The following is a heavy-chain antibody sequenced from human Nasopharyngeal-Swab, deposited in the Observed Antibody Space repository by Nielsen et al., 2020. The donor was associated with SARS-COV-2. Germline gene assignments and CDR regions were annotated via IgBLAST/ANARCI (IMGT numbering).Heavy chain of an antibody. CDR3: AGTSGDY. CDR2: ISSSSSYI. CDR1: GFTFSSYS. Sequence: GESLKISCAASGFTFSSYSMNWVRQAPGKGPEWVSSISSSSSYIYYADSVKGRFTISRDNSKNTLYLQMNSLRAEDTAVYYCAGTSGDYWGQGTLVTVSS. J-gene: IGHJ4*02. V-gene: IGHV3-21*01.